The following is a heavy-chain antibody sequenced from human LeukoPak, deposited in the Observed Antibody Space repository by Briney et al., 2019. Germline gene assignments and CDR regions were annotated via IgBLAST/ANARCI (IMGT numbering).Heavy chain of an antibody. CDR1: GGSISNYY. CDR3: ARGETTSPFDY. D-gene: IGHD4-11*01. V-gene: IGHV4-59*01. J-gene: IGHJ4*02. Sequence: SETLSLTCTVSGGSISNYYWTWIRQPPGKGLEWIGYIYYSGSTNYNPSLKSRVTISVDTSKNQFSLKLSSVTAADTAVYYCARGETTSPFDYWGQGTLVTVSS. CDR2: IYYSGST.